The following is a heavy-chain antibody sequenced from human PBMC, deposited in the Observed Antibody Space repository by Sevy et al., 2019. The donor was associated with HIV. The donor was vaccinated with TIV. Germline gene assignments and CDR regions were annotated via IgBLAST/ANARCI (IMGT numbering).Heavy chain of an antibody. D-gene: IGHD5-12*01. CDR3: ARAAANDYYAMDV. V-gene: IGHV4-59*01. CDR1: GDSISGYY. CDR2: IYYNGRT. Sequence: SETLSLTCTVSGDSISGYYWSWIRQSPGKGLQWIGYIYYNGRTNYDPSLKSRVIISTETSKNQCSLKLSSVTAADTAIYYCARAAANDYYAMDVWGQGTTVTVS. J-gene: IGHJ6*02.